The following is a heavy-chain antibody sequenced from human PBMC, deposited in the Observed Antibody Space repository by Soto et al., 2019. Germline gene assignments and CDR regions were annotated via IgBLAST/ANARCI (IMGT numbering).Heavy chain of an antibody. V-gene: IGHV4-31*11. CDR1: GGSISSGGYS. CDR3: ARAGDSSGPVALGY. Sequence: SETLSLTCAVSGGSISSGGYSWTWIRQHPGKGLEWIGYIYYSGSTYYKPSLKSRVTISVDRSKNQLSLKLSSVTAADTAVYYCARAGDSSGPVALGYWGQGTLVTVSS. J-gene: IGHJ4*02. D-gene: IGHD6-19*01. CDR2: IYYSGST.